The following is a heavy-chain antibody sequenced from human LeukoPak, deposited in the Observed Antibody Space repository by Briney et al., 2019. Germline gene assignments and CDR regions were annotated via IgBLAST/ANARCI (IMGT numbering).Heavy chain of an antibody. CDR3: AKDRAMGSYFDY. V-gene: IGHV3-30*18. CDR2: ISYDGTNK. CDR1: GFTISSYG. J-gene: IGHJ4*02. D-gene: IGHD5-18*01. Sequence: GRSLRLSCAASGFTISSYGMHWVRQAPGKGLEWVAVISYDGTNKYYADSVRGRFTISRDNSKNTLYLQMNSLRAEDTAVYYCAKDRAMGSYFDYWGQGTLVTVSS.